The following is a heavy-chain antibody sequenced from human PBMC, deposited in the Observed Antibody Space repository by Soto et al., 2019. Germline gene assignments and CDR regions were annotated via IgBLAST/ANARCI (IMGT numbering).Heavy chain of an antibody. CDR2: ISWNSGDI. Sequence: EVQLVESGGGLVHPGRSLSLSCAASGFTFDDYAMHWVRQAPGKGLEWVSSISWNSGDIGYADSVKGRFTISRDNAKNSLYLQMNSLRAEDTALYYCAKGNFAYYYYYMDVWGKGTTVTVSS. V-gene: IGHV3-9*01. CDR3: AKGNFAYYYYYMDV. J-gene: IGHJ6*03. CDR1: GFTFDDYA.